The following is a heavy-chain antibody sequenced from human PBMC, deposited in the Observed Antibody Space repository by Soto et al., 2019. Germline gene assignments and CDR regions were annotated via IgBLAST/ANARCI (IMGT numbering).Heavy chain of an antibody. CDR3: ANDPRGPESWWFDP. CDR2: ISGSGGST. J-gene: IGHJ5*02. Sequence: EVQLLESGGGLVQPGGSLRLSCAASGFTFSSYAMSWVRQAPGKGLEWVSAISGSGGSTYYADSVKGRFTISRDNSKNTVYLQMSSLGAEDTAVYYCANDPRGPESWWFDPWGQGSLVTVSS. CDR1: GFTFSSYA. D-gene: IGHD2-2*01. V-gene: IGHV3-23*01.